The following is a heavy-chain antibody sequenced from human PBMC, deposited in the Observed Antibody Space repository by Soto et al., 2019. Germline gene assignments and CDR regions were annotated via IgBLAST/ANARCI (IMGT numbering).Heavy chain of an antibody. V-gene: IGHV4-39*07. CDR1: GGSIGSSSYY. D-gene: IGHD1-1*01. CDR2: LYYTGTT. Sequence: SETLSLTCSVSGGSIGSSSYYFGWIRQPPGKGLEWIGSLYYTGTTYYNSSLKSRVTISADKSQNQFSLRLSSVTAADTAIYYCARVRQGCSANNCYFDPWGQGTQVTVSS. J-gene: IGHJ5*01. CDR3: ARVRQGCSANNCYFDP.